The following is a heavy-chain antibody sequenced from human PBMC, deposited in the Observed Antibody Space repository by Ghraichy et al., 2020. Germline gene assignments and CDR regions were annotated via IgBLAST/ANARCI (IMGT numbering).Heavy chain of an antibody. CDR2: INAGNGNT. V-gene: IGHV1-3*01. CDR3: ARDLEIDYYDSSGSNQPRFDY. Sequence: ASVKVSCKASGYTFTSYAMHWVRQAPGQRLEWMGWINAGNGNTKYSQKFQGRVTITRDTSASTAYMELSSLRSEDTAVYYCARDLEIDYYDSSGSNQPRFDYWGQGTLVTVSS. D-gene: IGHD3-22*01. J-gene: IGHJ4*02. CDR1: GYTFTSYA.